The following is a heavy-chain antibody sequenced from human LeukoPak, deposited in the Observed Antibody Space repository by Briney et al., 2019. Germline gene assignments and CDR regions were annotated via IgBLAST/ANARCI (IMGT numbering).Heavy chain of an antibody. J-gene: IGHJ3*02. D-gene: IGHD6-13*01. Sequence: GGSLRLSCAASGSTFDDYAMHWVRQAPGKGLEWVSGISWNSGSIGYADSVKGRFTISRDNAKNSLYLQMNSLRAEDTALYYCAKDISAAAGTDAFDIWGQGTMVAVSS. V-gene: IGHV3-9*01. CDR3: AKDISAAAGTDAFDI. CDR1: GSTFDDYA. CDR2: ISWNSGSI.